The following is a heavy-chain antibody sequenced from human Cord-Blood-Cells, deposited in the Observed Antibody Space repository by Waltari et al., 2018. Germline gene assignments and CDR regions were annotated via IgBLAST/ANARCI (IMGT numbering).Heavy chain of an antibody. J-gene: IGHJ2*01. CDR1: GYTFTGYY. CDR2: INPNRGGT. V-gene: IGHV1-2*02. CDR3: ARDPRGKNTGTSGFDL. D-gene: IGHD7-27*01. Sequence: QVQLVQSGAEVKKPGASVKVSCKASGYTFTGYYMHWVRQAPGQGLEWMGWINPNRGGTNYAKKCQGRVTMTRDTSISTAYMELSRLRSDDTAVYYCARDPRGKNTGTSGFDLWGRGTLVTVSS.